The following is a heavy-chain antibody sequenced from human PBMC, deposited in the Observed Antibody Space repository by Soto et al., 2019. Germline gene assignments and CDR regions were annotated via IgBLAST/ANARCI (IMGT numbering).Heavy chain of an antibody. Sequence: SLPLPVTSSVYYGSFSGYYGRCILQPPLKGLEWIGEINHSGSTNYNPSLKSRVTISVDTSKNQFSLKLSSVTAADTAVYYCARGRRGYSYGEYYFDYWGQGTLVTVSS. J-gene: IGHJ4*02. CDR3: ARGRRGYSYGEYYFDY. CDR1: YGSFSGYY. V-gene: IGHV4-34*01. D-gene: IGHD5-18*01. CDR2: INHSGST.